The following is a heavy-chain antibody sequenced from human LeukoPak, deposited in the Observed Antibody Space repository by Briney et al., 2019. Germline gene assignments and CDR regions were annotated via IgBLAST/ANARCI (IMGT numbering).Heavy chain of an antibody. CDR2: INPNSGGT. CDR3: ARDGSGSGNSDLDY. CDR1: GYTFTGYY. J-gene: IGHJ4*02. D-gene: IGHD3-10*01. V-gene: IGHV1-2*02. Sequence: ASVKVSCKASGYTFTGYYMHWVRQAPGQGLEWMGWINPNSGGTNYAQKFQGRVTMTRDTSISTAYMELSRLTSDDTAVYYCARDGSGSGNSDLDYWGQGTLVTVSS.